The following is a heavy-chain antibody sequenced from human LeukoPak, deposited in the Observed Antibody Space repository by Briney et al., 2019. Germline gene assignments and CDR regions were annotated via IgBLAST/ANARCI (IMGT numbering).Heavy chain of an antibody. V-gene: IGHV3-30-3*01. Sequence: GGSLRLSCAASEFTFSSYAMHWVRQAPGKGLEWVAVISYDGSNKYYADSVKGRFTISRDNSKNTLYLQMNSLRAEDTAVYYCARAAYDIWGQGTMVTVSS. CDR2: ISYDGSNK. CDR3: ARAAYDI. J-gene: IGHJ3*02. CDR1: EFTFSSYA.